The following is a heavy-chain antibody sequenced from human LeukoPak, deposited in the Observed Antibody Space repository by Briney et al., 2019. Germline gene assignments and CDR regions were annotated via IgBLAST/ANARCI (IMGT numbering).Heavy chain of an antibody. D-gene: IGHD1-26*01. J-gene: IGHJ4*02. CDR1: GFIFSNAW. CDR3: TTDGVGIEGATFDY. V-gene: IGHV3-15*01. Sequence: GGSLRLSCAASGFIFSNAWMTWVRQTPGKGLEWVGRIKSKTDGGTTDYAAPVKGRFTISRDDSKNTLYLQMNSLKTEDTAVYYCTTDGVGIEGATFDYWGQGTLVTVSS. CDR2: IKSKTDGGTT.